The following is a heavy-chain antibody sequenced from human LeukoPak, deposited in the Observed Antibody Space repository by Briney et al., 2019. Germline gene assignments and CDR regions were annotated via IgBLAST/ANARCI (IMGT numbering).Heavy chain of an antibody. Sequence: GGSLRLSCAASGFTFDDYAMHWVRRAPGKGLEWVSGISWNSGSIGYADSVKGRFTISRDNAKNSLYLQMNSLRAEDTALYYCASSGSYYRNFGYWGQGTLVTVSS. V-gene: IGHV3-9*01. CDR2: ISWNSGSI. CDR3: ASSGSYYRNFGY. CDR1: GFTFDDYA. D-gene: IGHD3-10*01. J-gene: IGHJ4*02.